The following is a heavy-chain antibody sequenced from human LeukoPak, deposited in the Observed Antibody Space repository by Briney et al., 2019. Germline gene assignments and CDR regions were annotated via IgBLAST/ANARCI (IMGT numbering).Heavy chain of an antibody. V-gene: IGHV4-34*01. Sequence: SETLSLTCVVYGGSFSGYYWSWIRQPPGKGLEWIGEINHSGSTNYNPSLKSRVTISVDTSKNQFSLKLSSVTAADTAVYYCARPPTSLGAFDVWGQGTMVTVSS. D-gene: IGHD6-13*01. CDR3: ARPPTSLGAFDV. CDR1: GGSFSGYY. J-gene: IGHJ3*01. CDR2: INHSGST.